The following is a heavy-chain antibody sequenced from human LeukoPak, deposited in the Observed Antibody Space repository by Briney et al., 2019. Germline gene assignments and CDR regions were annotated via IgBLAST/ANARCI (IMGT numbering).Heavy chain of an antibody. Sequence: GGSLRLSCAASGFTFSSYAMSWVGQAPGKGLEWVGFIRSRASGGTTEYAASVRGRFTISRDDSKTIAYLEMNSLKADDTAVYYCTRWRFGELLYDFWGQGTLVTVSS. D-gene: IGHD3-10*01. J-gene: IGHJ4*02. V-gene: IGHV3-49*04. CDR2: IRSRASGGTT. CDR1: GFTFSSYA. CDR3: TRWRFGELLYDF.